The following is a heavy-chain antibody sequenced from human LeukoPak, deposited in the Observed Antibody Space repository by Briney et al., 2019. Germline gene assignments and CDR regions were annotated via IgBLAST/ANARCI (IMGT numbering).Heavy chain of an antibody. Sequence: SETLSLTCTVSGGSISSSSYYWGWVRQPPGKGLEWIGSIYYSGSTYYNPSLKSRVTISVDTSKNQFSLKLSSVTAADTAVYYCARVGAAGTSSFDYWGQGTLVTVSS. J-gene: IGHJ4*02. V-gene: IGHV4-39*07. CDR1: GGSISSSSYY. CDR2: IYYSGST. D-gene: IGHD6-13*01. CDR3: ARVGAAGTSSFDY.